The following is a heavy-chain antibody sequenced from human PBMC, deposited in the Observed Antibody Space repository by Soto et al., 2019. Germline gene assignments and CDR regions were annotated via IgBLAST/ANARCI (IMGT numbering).Heavy chain of an antibody. J-gene: IGHJ4*02. Sequence: GGSLRLSCAASGFTFSSNWMSWIRQAPGKGLELLANIKHDGSDKYYVDSVKGRFTISRDNAMNSLYLQMNSLRAEDTGVYYCATNTRVHNNWGQGTLVTVSS. CDR3: ATNTRVHNN. V-gene: IGHV3-7*01. CDR2: IKHDGSDK. CDR1: GFTFSSNW. D-gene: IGHD1-20*01.